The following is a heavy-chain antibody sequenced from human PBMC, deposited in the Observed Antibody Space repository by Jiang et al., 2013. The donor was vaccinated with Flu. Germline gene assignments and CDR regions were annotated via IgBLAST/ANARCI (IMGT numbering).Heavy chain of an antibody. V-gene: IGHV4-39*01. D-gene: IGHD3-3*01. CDR2: IYYSGST. J-gene: IGHJ3*02. CDR3: ARHQSDLLADAFDI. CDR1: GGSISSSSYY. Sequence: GPGLVKPSETLSLTCTVSGGSISSSSYYWGWIRQPPGKGLEWIGSIYYSGSTYYNPSLKSRVTISVDTSKNQFSLKLSSVTAADTAVYYCARHQSDLLADAFDIWGQGTMVTVSS.